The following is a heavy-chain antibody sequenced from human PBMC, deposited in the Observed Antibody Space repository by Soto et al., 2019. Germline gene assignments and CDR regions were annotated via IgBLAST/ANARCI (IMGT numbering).Heavy chain of an antibody. V-gene: IGHV4-59*01. Sequence: PSETLSLTCTVSGGSLSNYYWSWIRQPPGKGLEWIGFIYYSGSTSYNPSLKSRVTMSVDTSKNQFSLNLNSVTAADTAVYYCARYSGTYYVYWGQGTLVTVSS. J-gene: IGHJ4*02. D-gene: IGHD1-26*01. CDR1: GGSLSNYY. CDR2: IYYSGST. CDR3: ARYSGTYYVY.